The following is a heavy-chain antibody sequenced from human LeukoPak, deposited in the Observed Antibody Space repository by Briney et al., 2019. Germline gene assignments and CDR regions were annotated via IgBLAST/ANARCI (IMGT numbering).Heavy chain of an antibody. CDR2: IDPSDSYT. V-gene: IGHV5-10-1*01. CDR3: ARQPQNWFDP. Sequence: PGESLKISCKGSGYSFTSYWISWVRQMPGKGLEWMGRIDPSDSYTNYSPSLQGHVTISADKSISTAYLQWSSLKASDTAMYYCARQPQNWFDPWGQGTLVTVSS. J-gene: IGHJ5*02. CDR1: GYSFTSYW.